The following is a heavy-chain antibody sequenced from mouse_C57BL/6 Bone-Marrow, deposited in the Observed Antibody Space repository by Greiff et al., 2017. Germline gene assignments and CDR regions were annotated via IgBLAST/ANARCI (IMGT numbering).Heavy chain of an antibody. Sequence: VQLQQPGTELVKPGASVKLSCKASGYTFTSYWMHWVKQRPGQGLEWIGNINPSNGGTNYNEKFKSKATLTVDKSSSTAYMQLSSLTSEDSAVYCGATANWEVSPGWYFDVWGTGTTVTVSS. J-gene: IGHJ1*03. V-gene: IGHV1-53*01. D-gene: IGHD4-1*01. CDR1: GYTFTSYW. CDR2: INPSNGGT. CDR3: ATANWEVSPGWYFDV.